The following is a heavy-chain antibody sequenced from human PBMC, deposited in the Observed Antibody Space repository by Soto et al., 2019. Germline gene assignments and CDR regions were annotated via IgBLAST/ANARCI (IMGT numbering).Heavy chain of an antibody. CDR1: GFSLSTSRMC. J-gene: IGHJ6*02. V-gene: IGHV2-70*11. Sequence: KSGPTRVNTTLTLTLTCTFAGFSLSTSRMCVSWIRQPPGKALEWLARIDWDDDKYYSTSLKTRLTISKDTSKNQVVLTMTNMDPVDTATYYCARTTVTPYYYYYGMDVWGQGTTVTVSS. D-gene: IGHD4-4*01. CDR3: ARTTVTPYYYYYGMDV. CDR2: IDWDDDK.